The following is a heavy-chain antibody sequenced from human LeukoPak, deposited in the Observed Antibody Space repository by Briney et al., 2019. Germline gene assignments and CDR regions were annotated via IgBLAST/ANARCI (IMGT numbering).Heavy chain of an antibody. D-gene: IGHD6-19*01. J-gene: IGHJ4*02. CDR2: VSYDGSNK. CDR1: GLTFSSYA. Sequence: RSLRLSCAASGLTFSSYAMHWVGQAPGKGLEWVAVVSYDGSNKYYADSVKGRFTISRDKSKNTLYLQMNSLRTEDTAVYYCARSYKSGWHYFDYWGQGTLVSVSS. V-gene: IGHV3-30-3*01. CDR3: ARSYKSGWHYFDY.